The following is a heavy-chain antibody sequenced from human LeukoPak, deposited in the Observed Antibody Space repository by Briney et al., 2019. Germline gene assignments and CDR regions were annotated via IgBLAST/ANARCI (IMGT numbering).Heavy chain of an antibody. D-gene: IGHD4-17*01. CDR1: GFTFSSYG. CDR2: INSDGSST. J-gene: IGHJ4*02. CDR3: ARGNYGDYGRGAH. Sequence: PGGSLRLSCAASGFTFSSYGMHWVRQALGKGLVWVSRINSDGSSTSYADSVKGRFTISRDNAKNTLYLQMNSLRAEDTAVYYCARGNYGDYGRGAHWGQGTLVTVSS. V-gene: IGHV3-74*01.